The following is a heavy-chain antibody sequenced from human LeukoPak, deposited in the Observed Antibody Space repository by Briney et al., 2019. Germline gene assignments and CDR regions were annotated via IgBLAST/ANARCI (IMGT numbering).Heavy chain of an antibody. CDR1: GFTFSNPW. J-gene: IGHJ4*02. Sequence: GGSLRLSCAASGFTFSNPWMHWVRQAPGKGLVWVSRIKGDGTTTSYADSVKGRFTISRDNAKNTLYLQMNSLRAEDTAVYYCARGFSGYDYWGQGTLVTVSS. CDR3: ARGFSGYDY. V-gene: IGHV3-74*01. D-gene: IGHD3-9*01. CDR2: IKGDGTTT.